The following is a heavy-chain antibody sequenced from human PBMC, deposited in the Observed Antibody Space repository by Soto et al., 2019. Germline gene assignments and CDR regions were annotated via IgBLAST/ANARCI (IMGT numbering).Heavy chain of an antibody. Sequence: GGSLRLSCGASGFTVSSNYMSWGRQAPGKGLEWVSVIYSGGSTYYADSVKGRFTISRDNSKNTLYLQMNSLRAEDTAVYYCASEYSSSSRPSYYYYGMDVWGQGTTVTVSS. CDR3: ASEYSSSSRPSYYYYGMDV. CDR2: IYSGGST. CDR1: GFTVSSNY. J-gene: IGHJ6*02. V-gene: IGHV3-53*01. D-gene: IGHD6-6*01.